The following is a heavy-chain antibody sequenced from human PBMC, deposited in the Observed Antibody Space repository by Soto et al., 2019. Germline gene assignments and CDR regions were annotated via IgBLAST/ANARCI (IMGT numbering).Heavy chain of an antibody. D-gene: IGHD3-3*01. CDR1: GGTFSSYA. Sequence: GASVKVSCKASGGTFSSYAISWVRQAPGQGLEWMGGIIPIFGTANYAQKFQGRVTITADESTSTAYMELSSLRSEDTAVYYCARKQLRFLEWPYYYYGMDVWGQGTTVTV. CDR2: IIPIFGTA. V-gene: IGHV1-69*13. J-gene: IGHJ6*01. CDR3: ARKQLRFLEWPYYYYGMDV.